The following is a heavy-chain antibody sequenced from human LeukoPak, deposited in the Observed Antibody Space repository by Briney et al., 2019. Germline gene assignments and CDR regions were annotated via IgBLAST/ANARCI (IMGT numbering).Heavy chain of an antibody. CDR2: IFHSGRM. CDR3: ARTSRRDGYTLDY. J-gene: IGHJ4*02. CDR1: GSSITTDYF. Sequence: SETLSLSCTVSGSSITTDYFWGWLRQTPGKGLEWFGSIFHSGRMYDSPSLRSRVTISVDTSKNQFSLKLRSVTAADTAVYYCARTSRRDGYTLDYWGQGTLVTVSS. D-gene: IGHD5-24*01. V-gene: IGHV4-38-2*02.